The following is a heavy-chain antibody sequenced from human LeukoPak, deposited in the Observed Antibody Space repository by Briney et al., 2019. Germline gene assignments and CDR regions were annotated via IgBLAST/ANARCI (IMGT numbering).Heavy chain of an antibody. Sequence: GGSLRLSCAASGFTLSSYWMSWVRQAPGKGLEWVANIKQDGSEKYYVDSVKGRFTISRDNAKNSLYLQMNSLRAEDTALYYCARDGYCSGGSCYSGLGYYYYMDVWGKGTTVTVSS. D-gene: IGHD2-15*01. V-gene: IGHV3-7*03. CDR1: GFTLSSYW. CDR2: IKQDGSEK. CDR3: ARDGYCSGGSCYSGLGYYYYMDV. J-gene: IGHJ6*03.